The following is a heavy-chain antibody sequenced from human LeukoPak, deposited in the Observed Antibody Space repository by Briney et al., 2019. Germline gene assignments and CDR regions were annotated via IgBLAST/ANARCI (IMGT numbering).Heavy chain of an antibody. CDR3: AVGGYSSGFDY. J-gene: IGHJ4*02. CDR2: INPSGGST. V-gene: IGHV1-46*01. D-gene: IGHD6-19*01. CDR1: GYTFTSYY. Sequence: ASVRVSCKASGYTFTSYYMHWVRQAPGQGLEWMGIINPSGGSTSYAQKFQGRVTMTRDMSTSTVYMELSSLRSEDTAVYYCAVGGYSSGFDYWGQGTLVTVSS.